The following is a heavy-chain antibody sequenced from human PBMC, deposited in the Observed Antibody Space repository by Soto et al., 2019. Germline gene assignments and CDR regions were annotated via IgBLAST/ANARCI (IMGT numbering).Heavy chain of an antibody. Sequence: GGSLRLSCAASGFTFSSYSMNWVRQAPGKGLEWVSYISSSSSTIYYADSVKGRFTISRDNAKNSLYLQMNSLRAEDTAVYYCASQYDYIWGSYPRDWGQGTLVTVSS. V-gene: IGHV3-48*01. CDR2: ISSSSSTI. CDR3: ASQYDYIWGSYPRD. CDR1: GFTFSSYS. J-gene: IGHJ4*02. D-gene: IGHD3-16*02.